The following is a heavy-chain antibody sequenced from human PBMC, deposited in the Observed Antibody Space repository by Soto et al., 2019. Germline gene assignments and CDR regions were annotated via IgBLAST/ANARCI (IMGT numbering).Heavy chain of an antibody. CDR1: GFTVSNSF. D-gene: IGHD2-8*01. Sequence: GGSLRLSCAASGFTVSNSFMTWVRQAPGKGLEWVSVIYSGESTYYADSGKGRFTISRHNSKNTLYLQMNSLRAEDTAVYYCATPHGQHWGQGTLVTVSS. V-gene: IGHV3-53*04. CDR3: ATPHGQH. CDR2: IYSGEST. J-gene: IGHJ1*01.